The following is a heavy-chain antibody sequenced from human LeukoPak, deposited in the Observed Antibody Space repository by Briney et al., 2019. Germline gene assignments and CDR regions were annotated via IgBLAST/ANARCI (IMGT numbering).Heavy chain of an antibody. CDR1: GFTFSSYG. V-gene: IGHV3-30*02. Sequence: GGSLRLSCAASGFTFSSYGMHWVRQAPGKGLEWVAFIRYDGSNKYYADSVKGRFTISRDNSKNTLYLQMNSLRAEDTAVYYCAKDGVLGVDYYYYMDVWGKGTTVTVSS. CDR3: AKDGVLGVDYYYYMDV. J-gene: IGHJ6*03. CDR2: IRYDGSNK. D-gene: IGHD3-16*01.